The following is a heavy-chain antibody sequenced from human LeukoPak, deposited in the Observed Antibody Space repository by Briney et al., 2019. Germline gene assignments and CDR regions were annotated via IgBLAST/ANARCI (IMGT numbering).Heavy chain of an antibody. J-gene: IGHJ4*02. D-gene: IGHD6-19*01. Sequence: SETLSLTCAVYGGSFSGYYWSWIRQPPGKGLEWIGEINHSGSTNYNPSLKSRVTISVDTSKNQFSLKLSSVTAADTAVYYCARGRPGVAGDYWGQGTLVTVSS. V-gene: IGHV4-34*01. CDR3: ARGRPGVAGDY. CDR2: INHSGST. CDR1: GGSFSGYY.